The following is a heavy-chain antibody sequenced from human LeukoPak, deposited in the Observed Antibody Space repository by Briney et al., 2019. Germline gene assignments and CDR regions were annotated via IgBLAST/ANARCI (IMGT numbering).Heavy chain of an antibody. CDR3: AKTTPRAPSYYYYMDV. V-gene: IGHV3-11*01. D-gene: IGHD1/OR15-1a*01. J-gene: IGHJ6*03. Sequence: PGGSLRLSCAASGFTFSDYYMSWIRQAPGKGLEWVSYISSSGSTIYYADSVKGRFTISRDNAKNSLYLQMNSLRAEDTAVYYCAKTTPRAPSYYYYMDVWGKGTTVIVSS. CDR1: GFTFSDYY. CDR2: ISSSGSTI.